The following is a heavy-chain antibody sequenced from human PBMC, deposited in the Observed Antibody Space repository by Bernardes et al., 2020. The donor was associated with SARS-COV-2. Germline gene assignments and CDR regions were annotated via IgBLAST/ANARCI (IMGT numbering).Heavy chain of an antibody. CDR3: VIGSYFHDSGGLKKGDYFDF. CDR1: PYSISDLA. V-gene: IGHV1-24*01. D-gene: IGHD3-22*01. Sequence: ASVKVSCKISPYSISDLAFQWVRQAPGHGLEWLGGYDPESGKSIYAQTLQGRVTVTEDASTDTAYMELSSLRSEDTAVYFCVIGSYFHDSGGLKKGDYFDFWGKGTLLTVSS. J-gene: IGHJ4*02. CDR2: YDPESGKS.